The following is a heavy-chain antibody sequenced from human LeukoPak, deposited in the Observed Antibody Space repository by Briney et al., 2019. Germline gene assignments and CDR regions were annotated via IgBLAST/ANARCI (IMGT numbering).Heavy chain of an antibody. CDR2: INWDGGST. D-gene: IGHD4-23*01. J-gene: IGHJ4*02. V-gene: IGHV3-20*04. Sequence: TGGSLRLSCAASGFTFDDYGMNWVRQAPGKGLEWVSGINWDGGSTAYEDSVKGRFTISRDNSKNTLYLQMNSLRAEDTAVYYCAKFRAAGVTPFDYWGQGTLVTVSS. CDR1: GFTFDDYG. CDR3: AKFRAAGVTPFDY.